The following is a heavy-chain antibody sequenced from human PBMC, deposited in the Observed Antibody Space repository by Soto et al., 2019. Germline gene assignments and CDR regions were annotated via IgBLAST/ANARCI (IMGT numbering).Heavy chain of an antibody. CDR1: GYTFSRYY. Sequence: QVHLVQSGTEVKKPGASVKLSCKASGYTFSRYYMSWVRQAPGQGLEWMGTINPSGGSTIYAQKFQDRVTMTWDTSTSTVHMELSSLISEDMAVYFCSRGSPSSTRLRWFDPWGQGTMVTDSS. V-gene: IGHV1-46*01. CDR2: INPSGGST. D-gene: IGHD2-2*01. CDR3: SRGSPSSTRLRWFDP. J-gene: IGHJ5*02.